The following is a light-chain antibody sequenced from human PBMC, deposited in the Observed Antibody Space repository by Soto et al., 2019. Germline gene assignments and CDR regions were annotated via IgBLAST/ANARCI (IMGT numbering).Light chain of an antibody. J-gene: IGKJ4*01. CDR3: QQYDNRSSLT. Sequence: DIQMTQSPSSLSASVGDRVTITCQASQDMSNYLNWYQQKPGKAPKLLIYDAANLETGVPSRFSGSRSEIDFNFIISSLQHEDIATYYCQQYDNRSSLTFGGGTKVEIK. CDR2: DAA. CDR1: QDMSNY. V-gene: IGKV1-33*01.